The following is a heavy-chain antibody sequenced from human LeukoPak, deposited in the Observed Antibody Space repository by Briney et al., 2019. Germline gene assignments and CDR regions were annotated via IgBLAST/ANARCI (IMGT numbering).Heavy chain of an antibody. J-gene: IGHJ6*03. Sequence: ASVKVSCKASGYTFTNYGISWVRQAPGQGLEWMGWMNPNSGNTGYAQKFQGRVTITRNTSISTAYMELSSLRSEDTAVYYCARGPISSWYYYYYMDVWGKGTTVTVSS. V-gene: IGHV1-8*03. CDR1: GYTFTNYG. CDR3: ARGPISSWYYYYYMDV. D-gene: IGHD6-13*01. CDR2: MNPNSGNT.